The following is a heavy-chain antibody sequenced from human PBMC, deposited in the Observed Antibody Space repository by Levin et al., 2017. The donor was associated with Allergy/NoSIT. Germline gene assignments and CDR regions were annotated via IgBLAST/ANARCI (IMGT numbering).Heavy chain of an antibody. V-gene: IGHV4-34*01. Sequence: SQTLSLPCAFYGGSFSDYYWSWIRQPPGKGLEWLGEIDHSGSTSYNPSLKSRVTISVDTSKNQFSLKLRSVTAADTAVYYCASSPHGYTYDFDNWGRGTLVTVSS. CDR3: ASSPHGYTYDFDN. CDR1: GGSFSDYY. J-gene: IGHJ4*02. D-gene: IGHD5-18*01. CDR2: IDHSGST.